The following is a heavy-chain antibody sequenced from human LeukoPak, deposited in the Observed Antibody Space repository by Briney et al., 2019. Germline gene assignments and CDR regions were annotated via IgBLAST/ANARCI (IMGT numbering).Heavy chain of an antibody. CDR2: LRSDGSNK. V-gene: IGHV3-30*02. CDR3: AKDHGYSSSAYFDY. J-gene: IGHJ4*02. D-gene: IGHD6-13*01. Sequence: SGGSLRLSCAASGFTFSSYGMHWVRQAPGKGLEWVAFLRSDGSNKYYADSVKGRFTISRDNSKNTLYLQMNSLRAEDTAVYYCAKDHGYSSSAYFDYWGQGTLVTVSS. CDR1: GFTFSSYG.